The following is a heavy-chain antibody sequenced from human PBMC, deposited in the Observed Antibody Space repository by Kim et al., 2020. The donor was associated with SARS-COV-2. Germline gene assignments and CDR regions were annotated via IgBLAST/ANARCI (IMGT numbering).Heavy chain of an antibody. Sequence: SQTLSLTCVISGDSVSSNSAAWNWIRQSPSRGLEWLGRTYYRSKWYNDYAVSVKSRITINPDTSKNQFSLQLNSVTPEDTAVYYCARDGREVGATGFDYWGQGTLVTVSS. D-gene: IGHD1-26*01. V-gene: IGHV6-1*01. CDR2: TYYRSKWYN. J-gene: IGHJ4*02. CDR1: GDSVSSNSAA. CDR3: ARDGREVGATGFDY.